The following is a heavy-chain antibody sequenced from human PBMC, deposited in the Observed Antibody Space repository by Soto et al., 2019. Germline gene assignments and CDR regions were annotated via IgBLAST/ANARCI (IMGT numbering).Heavy chain of an antibody. V-gene: IGHV1-69*01. CDR1: GGTFGSYA. Sequence: QVQLVQSGAEVKKPGSSVKVSCTASGGTFGSYAITWVRRAPGHGLEWLGGIIPILNSPAYAQTFQARVVITAEEITNTAYMELNSLRFDDTAVYYCAREAPYCTSATCPKFYDMDVWGQGTTVTVAS. CDR3: AREAPYCTSATCPKFYDMDV. D-gene: IGHD2-2*01. J-gene: IGHJ6*02. CDR2: IIPILNSP.